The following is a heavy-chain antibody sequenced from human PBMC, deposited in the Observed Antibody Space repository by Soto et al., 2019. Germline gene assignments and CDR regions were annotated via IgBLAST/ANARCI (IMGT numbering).Heavy chain of an antibody. D-gene: IGHD3-10*01. V-gene: IGHV4-59*01. CDR2: IHDSGST. Sequence: SETLSLTCTVSGGSITSYYWSWIRQPPGKGLEWIGYIHDSGSTNYNPSLKSRVTISVDKSRNQFSLKLTSVTAADTAVYYCARALPLVRRVISYYFDYWGQGTLVTVS. J-gene: IGHJ4*02. CDR1: GGSITSYY. CDR3: ARALPLVRRVISYYFDY.